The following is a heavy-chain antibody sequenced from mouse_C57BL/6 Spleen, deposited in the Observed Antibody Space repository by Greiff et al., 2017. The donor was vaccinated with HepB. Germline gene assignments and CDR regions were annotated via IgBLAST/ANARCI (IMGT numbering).Heavy chain of an antibody. J-gene: IGHJ3*01. CDR3: ARHYYSSSYHFDY. CDR1: GYTFTSYW. V-gene: IGHV1-50*01. Sequence: VQLQQPGAELVKPGASVKLSCKASGYTFTSYWMQWVKQRPGQGLEWIGEIDPSDSYTNYNHKFKGKATLTVDTSSSTADMQLSSLTSEDSAVYYCARHYYSSSYHFDYWGQGTLVTVSA. D-gene: IGHD1-1*01. CDR2: IDPSDSYT.